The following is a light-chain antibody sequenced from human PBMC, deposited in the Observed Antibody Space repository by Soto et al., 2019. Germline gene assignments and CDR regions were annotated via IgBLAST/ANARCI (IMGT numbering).Light chain of an antibody. CDR1: QSIRSRD. CDR3: QQFDDSVT. CDR2: ATS. J-gene: IGKJ5*01. V-gene: IGKV3D-20*01. Sequence: IALTQSPASLCLSTGERATLSCGGSQSIRSRDLAVYQQKLCRAPSLPIYATSDRATATPDRFIGSGSGTDLTLTIRRMAPEASAVDHCQQFDDSVTFCQGTRLEIK.